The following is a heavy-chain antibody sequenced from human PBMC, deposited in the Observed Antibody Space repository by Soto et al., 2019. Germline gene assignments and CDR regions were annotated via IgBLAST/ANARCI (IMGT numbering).Heavy chain of an antibody. Sequence: ASVKVSCKASGYTFTGYYMHWVRQAPGQGLEWMGWINPNSGGANYAQKFQGWVTMTRDTSISTAYMELSRLRSDDTAVYYCARESLWFGGPTFRYYYGMDVWGQGTTVTVPS. D-gene: IGHD3-10*01. CDR3: ARESLWFGGPTFRYYYGMDV. CDR1: GYTFTGYY. V-gene: IGHV1-2*04. CDR2: INPNSGGA. J-gene: IGHJ6*02.